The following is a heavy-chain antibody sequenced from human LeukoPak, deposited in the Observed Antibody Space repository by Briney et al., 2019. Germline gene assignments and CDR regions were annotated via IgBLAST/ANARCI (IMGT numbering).Heavy chain of an antibody. CDR3: ARGSTSGWSY. J-gene: IGHJ4*02. V-gene: IGHV3-48*02. CDR2: ISSTGTNI. D-gene: IGHD6-19*01. CDR1: GFTFSSYS. Sequence: GGSLGLSCAASGFTFSSYSMNWVRQAPGKGLEWVSHISSTGTNIYYADSVQGRFTISRDNAKNSLYLQMNSLRDEDTAVYYCARGSTSGWSYWGQGTLVTVSS.